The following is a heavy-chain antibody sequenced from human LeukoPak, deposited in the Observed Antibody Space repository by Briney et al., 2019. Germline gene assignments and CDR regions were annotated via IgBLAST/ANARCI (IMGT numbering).Heavy chain of an antibody. D-gene: IGHD3-9*01. Sequence: GGSLRLSCAASGFTFSSYSMMWVRQAPGKGLEWVSYISSSSTIYYADSVKGRFTISRDNAKNSLYLQMNSLRAEDTAVYYCARDLGDNPFDYWGQGTLVTVSS. CDR3: ARDLGDNPFDY. CDR1: GFTFSSYS. J-gene: IGHJ4*02. CDR2: ISSSSTI. V-gene: IGHV3-48*01.